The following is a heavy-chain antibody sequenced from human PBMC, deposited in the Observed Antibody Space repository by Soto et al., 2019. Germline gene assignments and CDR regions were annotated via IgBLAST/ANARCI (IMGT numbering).Heavy chain of an antibody. CDR1: GGSISSSNW. CDR2: IYHSGST. Sequence: QVQLQESGPGLVKPSGTLSLTCAVSGGSISSSNWWSWVRQPPGKGLEWIGEIYHSGSTNYNPSLKSRGTISVDKSKNQFSLKLRSVTAADTAVYYCARADMGGSSWPFDYWGQGTLVTVSS. J-gene: IGHJ4*02. V-gene: IGHV4-4*02. CDR3: ARADMGGSSWPFDY. D-gene: IGHD6-13*01.